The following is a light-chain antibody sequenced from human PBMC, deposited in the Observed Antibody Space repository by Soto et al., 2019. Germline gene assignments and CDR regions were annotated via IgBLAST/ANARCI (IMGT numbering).Light chain of an antibody. CDR2: ATS. Sequence: DIQMTQSPSSVSASVGDRVIITCRASQDLSRWLAWYQQKAGKAPQLLIYATSTLQSGVPSRFSGSGSGTECTLTISSLQPEDFATYYCQQANSFPHTLGGGTRVEIK. CDR3: QQANSFPHT. J-gene: IGKJ4*01. V-gene: IGKV1-12*01. CDR1: QDLSRW.